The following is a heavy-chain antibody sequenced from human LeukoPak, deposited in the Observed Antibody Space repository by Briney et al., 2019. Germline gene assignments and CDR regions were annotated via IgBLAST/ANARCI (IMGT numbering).Heavy chain of an antibody. CDR1: GFTFSSYG. J-gene: IGHJ4*02. Sequence: GRSLRLSCAASGFTFSSYGMHWVRQAPGKGLEWVAVISYDGSNKYYADSVKGRFTISRDNSKNTLYLQMNSLRAEDTAVYYCAEGGYSSSWTFDYWGQGTLVTVSS. CDR3: AEGGYSSSWTFDY. CDR2: ISYDGSNK. D-gene: IGHD6-6*01. V-gene: IGHV3-30*18.